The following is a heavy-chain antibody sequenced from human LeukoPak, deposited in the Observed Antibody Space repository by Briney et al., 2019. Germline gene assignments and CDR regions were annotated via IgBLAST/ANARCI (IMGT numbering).Heavy chain of an antibody. CDR3: TRYSGYSDY. V-gene: IGHV3-49*04. CDR2: IRSNTAYGGTT. J-gene: IGHJ4*02. Sequence: GGSLRLSCTASGFTFADHAMSWVRQAPGKGLEWVGFIRSNTAYGGTTEYAAPVQGRFTISRDDSKSIAYLQMNSLKTEDTAVYYCTRYSGYSDYWGQGTLVTVSS. D-gene: IGHD5-12*01. CDR1: GFTFADHA.